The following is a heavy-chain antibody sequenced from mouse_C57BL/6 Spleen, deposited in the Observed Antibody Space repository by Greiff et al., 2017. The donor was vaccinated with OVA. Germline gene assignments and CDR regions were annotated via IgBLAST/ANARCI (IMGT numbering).Heavy chain of an antibody. Sequence: QVQLQQPGAELVKPGASVKMSCKASGYTFTSYWITWVKQRPGQGLEWIGDIYPGSGSTNYNEKFKSKATLTVDTSSSTAYMQLSSLTSEDSAVYYCARYPYDYGGGFAYWGQGTLVTVSA. J-gene: IGHJ3*01. V-gene: IGHV1-55*01. D-gene: IGHD2-4*01. CDR1: GYTFTSYW. CDR2: IYPGSGST. CDR3: ARYPYDYGGGFAY.